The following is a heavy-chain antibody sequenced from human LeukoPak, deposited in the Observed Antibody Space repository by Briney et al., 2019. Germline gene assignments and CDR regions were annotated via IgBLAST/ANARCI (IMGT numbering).Heavy chain of an antibody. CDR1: GDAISGSDYY. Sequence: PSETLSLTCSVSGDAISGSDYYWSWIRQPPGKGLEWIGYIYYSGSTNYNPSLKSRVTISVDTSKNQFSLKLSSVTAADTAVYYCARDLRAPSWYFDLWGRGTLVTVSS. V-gene: IGHV4-61*08. CDR2: IYYSGST. J-gene: IGHJ2*01. CDR3: ARDLRAPSWYFDL. D-gene: IGHD3-9*01.